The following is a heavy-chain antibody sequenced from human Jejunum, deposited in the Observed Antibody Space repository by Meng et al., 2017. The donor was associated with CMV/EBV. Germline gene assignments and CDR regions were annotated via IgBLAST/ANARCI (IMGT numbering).Heavy chain of an antibody. J-gene: IGHJ4*02. Sequence: SGFPFNTYSMTWVRQAPGKGLEWVANINEDGSAKHYVGSVRGRFTISRDNSKNTLYLQMNSLRAEDTAVYYCAKSLVDTTMDLDYWGQGMLVTVSS. D-gene: IGHD5-18*01. V-gene: IGHV3-7*03. CDR2: INEDGSAK. CDR1: GFPFNTYS. CDR3: AKSLVDTTMDLDY.